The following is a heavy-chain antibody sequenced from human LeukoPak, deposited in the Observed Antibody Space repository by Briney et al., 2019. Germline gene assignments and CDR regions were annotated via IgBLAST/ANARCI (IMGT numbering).Heavy chain of an antibody. V-gene: IGHV3-23*01. Sequence: GGSLRLSCAASGFTFSNYAMNWVRQAPGKGLEWVSAISGSDGRTYYADSVKGRFTITRDNSKNTLYLQMNSLGAEDTAVYYCARPYDTRGYFPDYWGQGTLVTVSS. CDR1: GFTFSNYA. CDR3: ARPYDTRGYFPDY. D-gene: IGHD3-22*01. J-gene: IGHJ4*02. CDR2: ISGSDGRT.